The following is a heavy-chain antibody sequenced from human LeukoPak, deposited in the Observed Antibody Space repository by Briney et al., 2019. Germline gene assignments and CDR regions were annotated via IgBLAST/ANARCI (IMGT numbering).Heavy chain of an antibody. CDR2: ISAYNGNT. V-gene: IGHV1-18*01. Sequence: ASVKVSCKVSGGTNYGISWVRQAPGQGLEWMGWISAYNGNTNYAQKLQGRVTMTTDTSTSTAYMELRSLRSDDTAVYYCARGGIAAAGPYYYYYYMDVWGKGTTVTISS. J-gene: IGHJ6*03. D-gene: IGHD6-13*01. CDR1: GGTNYG. CDR3: ARGGIAAAGPYYYYYYMDV.